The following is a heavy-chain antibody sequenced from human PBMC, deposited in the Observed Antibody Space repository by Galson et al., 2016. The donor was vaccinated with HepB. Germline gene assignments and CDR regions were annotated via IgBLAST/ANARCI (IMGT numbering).Heavy chain of an antibody. J-gene: IGHJ6*04. V-gene: IGHV3-23*01. CDR3: VQGSTAPPV. CDR2: ISGRGTYT. Sequence: SLRLSCAASGFTFSSYVMNWVRQAPGKGLEWVSDISGRGTYTDYADSVRGRFTISRDNSKNTLSLQMNSLRAEDTAVYYCVQGSTAPPVWGKGTTVTVSS. D-gene: IGHD1-26*01. CDR1: GFTFSSYV.